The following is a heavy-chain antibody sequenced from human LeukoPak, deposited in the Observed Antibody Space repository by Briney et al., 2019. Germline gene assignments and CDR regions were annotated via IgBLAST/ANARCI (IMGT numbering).Heavy chain of an antibody. CDR2: ISSSSNTI. CDR3: TRDQTPYY. Sequence: GGSLRLSCAASGFTFRDYYMTWIRQAPGKGLEWVSYISSSSNTIYYTDSVKGRFTISRDNAKNSMYLQMNSLKTEDTAVYYCTRDQTPYYWGQGTLVTVSS. J-gene: IGHJ4*02. V-gene: IGHV3-11*01. CDR1: GFTFRDYY.